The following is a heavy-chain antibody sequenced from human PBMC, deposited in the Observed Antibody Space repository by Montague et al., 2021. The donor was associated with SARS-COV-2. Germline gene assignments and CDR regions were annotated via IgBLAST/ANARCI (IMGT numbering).Heavy chain of an antibody. CDR3: ARDPWRITIFGVVTRYGMDV. Sequence: SETLSLTCTVSGGSVSSGSYYWCCIRQPPRKVLWFIGYIYYSGTNNYNSPLKRRVTISVDTSKHQSSLKLTSMTAADTAVYYCARDPWRITIFGVVTRYGMDVWGQGTTVTVSS. J-gene: IGHJ6*02. V-gene: IGHV4-61*01. D-gene: IGHD3-3*01. CDR2: IYYSGTN. CDR1: GGSVSSGSYY.